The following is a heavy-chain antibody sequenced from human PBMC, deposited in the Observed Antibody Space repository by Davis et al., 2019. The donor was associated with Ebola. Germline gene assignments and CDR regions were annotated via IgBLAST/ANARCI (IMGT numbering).Heavy chain of an antibody. D-gene: IGHD1-26*01. J-gene: IGHJ4*02. Sequence: MPSDTLSLTCPLSGGSISSSRYYWCWLRQPPGKGLEWIGSIYYSGTTDYNPSLKSRVTISVDTSKNQFSLKLSSVTAADTAVYYCALLIVGATRIFDYWGQGTLVTVSS. CDR3: ALLIVGATRIFDY. CDR1: GGSISSSRYY. V-gene: IGHV4-39*01. CDR2: IYYSGTT.